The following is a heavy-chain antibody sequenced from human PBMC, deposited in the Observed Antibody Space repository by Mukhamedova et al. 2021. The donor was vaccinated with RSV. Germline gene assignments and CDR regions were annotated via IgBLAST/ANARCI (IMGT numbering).Heavy chain of an antibody. CDR1: LTTFY. CDR2: IYPKNGDT. V-gene: IGHV1-2*02. CDR3: TRDISGARFDF. D-gene: IGHD6-19*01. J-gene: IGHJ4*02. Sequence: LTTFYIHWVRQAPGLGLEWMGWIYPKNGDTNYAQRIQGRVTMTRDTSVNTAYMELSGLTSDDTAMYYCTRDISGARFDFWGRGTL.